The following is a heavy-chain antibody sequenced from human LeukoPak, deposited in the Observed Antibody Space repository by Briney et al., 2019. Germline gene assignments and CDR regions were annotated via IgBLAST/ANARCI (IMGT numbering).Heavy chain of an antibody. V-gene: IGHV3-48*03. CDR3: ARDYDSSGHYDPH. CDR1: GFTFSSYE. D-gene: IGHD3-22*01. Sequence: PGGSLRLSCAASGFTFSSYEMNWVRQAPGKGLEWVSYISSSGSTIYYADSVKGRFTISRDNAKNSLYLQMNSLRAEDTAVYYCARDYDSSGHYDPHWGQGTLVTVSS. CDR2: ISSSGSTI. J-gene: IGHJ4*02.